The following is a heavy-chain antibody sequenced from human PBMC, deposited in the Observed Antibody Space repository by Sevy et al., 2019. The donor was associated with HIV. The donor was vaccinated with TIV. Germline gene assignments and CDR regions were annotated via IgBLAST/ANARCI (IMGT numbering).Heavy chain of an antibody. CDR3: SREGCTKPHDY. J-gene: IGHJ4*02. Sequence: GGSLRLSCAASGFTFSKYSMSWVRQAPGKGLEWVSTLCFGCGEINYADSVKGRFTISRDNSKSSVYLQMSNLSPEDTDVYYCSREGCTKPHDYWGQGTLVTVSS. CDR2: LCFGCGEI. V-gene: IGHV3-23*01. D-gene: IGHD2-8*01. CDR1: GFTFSKYS.